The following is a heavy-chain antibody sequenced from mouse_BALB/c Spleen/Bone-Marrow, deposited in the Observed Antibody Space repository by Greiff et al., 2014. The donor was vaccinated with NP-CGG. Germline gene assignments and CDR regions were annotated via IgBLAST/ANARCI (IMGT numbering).Heavy chain of an antibody. D-gene: IGHD1-1*01. Sequence: VKLMESGPGLVAPSQSLSISCTVSGFSLTSYGVHWVRQPPGQGLEWLGAIWAGGSTNYNSALMSRLTISKDNSKSQVFLKMNSLQTDDTAMYYCAREGRGYYGSSGVAMDYWGQGTKVTVSS. CDR2: IWAGGST. CDR1: GFSLTSYG. V-gene: IGHV2-9*02. J-gene: IGHJ4*01. CDR3: AREGRGYYGSSGVAMDY.